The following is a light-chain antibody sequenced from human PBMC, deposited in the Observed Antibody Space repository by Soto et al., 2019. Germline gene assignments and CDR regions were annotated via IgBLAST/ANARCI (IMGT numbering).Light chain of an antibody. CDR2: AAS. CDR1: QDITSY. Sequence: AIRMTQSPSSLSASTGDRVTITCRASQDITSYLAWYQQKPGKAPKLLIYAASTLQSGVPSRFSGSGSGTDFTLTISCLQSEDFATYYCQQYYSYPRTFGQGTKVDNK. V-gene: IGKV1-8*01. J-gene: IGKJ1*01. CDR3: QQYYSYPRT.